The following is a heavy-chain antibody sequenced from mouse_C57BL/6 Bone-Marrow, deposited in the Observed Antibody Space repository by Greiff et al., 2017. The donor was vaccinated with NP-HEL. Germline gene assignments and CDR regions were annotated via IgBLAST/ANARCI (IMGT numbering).Heavy chain of an antibody. Sequence: DVKLVESGGGLVKPGGSLKLSCAASGFTFSSYAMSWVRQTPEKRLEWVATISDGGSYTYYPDNVKGRFTISRDNAKNNLYLQMSHLKSEDTAMYYCARASFPVDYWGQGTSVTVSS. CDR3: ARASFPVDY. J-gene: IGHJ4*01. CDR1: GFTFSSYA. V-gene: IGHV5-4*03. CDR2: ISDGGSYT.